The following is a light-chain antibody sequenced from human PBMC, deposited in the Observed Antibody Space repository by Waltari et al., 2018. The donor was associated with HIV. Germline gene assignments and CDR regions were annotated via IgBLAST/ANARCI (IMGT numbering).Light chain of an antibody. J-gene: IGLJ3*02. CDR2: VVT. V-gene: IGLV2-14*03. CDR1: TDDVGYYNN. Sequence: SALTPPASVSGSPGPSIVTSCTGTTDDVGYYNNVAWYQHPPGQVPDLVIYVVTSCLSGVSIRFSGSKSGNTAFLTMSGLRADDEADYYCSSYVGSSTSWLFGGGTKLTV. CDR3: SSYVGSSTSWL.